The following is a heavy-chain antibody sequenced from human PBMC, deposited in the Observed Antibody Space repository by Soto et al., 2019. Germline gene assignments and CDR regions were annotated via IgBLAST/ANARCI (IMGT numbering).Heavy chain of an antibody. V-gene: IGHV1-8*01. CDR1: GYSFINYD. D-gene: IGHD6-6*01. Sequence: ASVKVSCKASGYSFINYDINWVRQAPGRGLEWMGWMNPNSGNTGYAQKFQGRVTMTRDTSINTAYVELSSLTSDDQALYYCAREPSKSSSGAAYGGPGTLVTVPS. CDR3: AREPSKSSSGAAY. J-gene: IGHJ4*02. CDR2: MNPNSGNT.